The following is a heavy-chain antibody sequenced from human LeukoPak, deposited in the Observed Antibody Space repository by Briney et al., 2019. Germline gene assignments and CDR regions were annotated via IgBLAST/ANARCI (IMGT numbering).Heavy chain of an antibody. D-gene: IGHD2-21*02. CDR1: GFTFSSYA. CDR2: IFGSGGST. J-gene: IGHJ4*02. Sequence: GGSLRLSCAASGFTFSSYAMYWVRQAPGKGLEWVSGIFGSGGSTHYADSVKGRFTISRDNSKNTLYLQMNSLRAEDTAVYYCAKDRGGYCGGDCSNELDYWGQGTLVTVSS. V-gene: IGHV3-23*01. CDR3: AKDRGGYCGGDCSNELDY.